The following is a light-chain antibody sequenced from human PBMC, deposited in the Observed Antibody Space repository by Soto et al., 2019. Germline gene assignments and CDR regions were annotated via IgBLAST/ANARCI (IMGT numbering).Light chain of an antibody. CDR1: SSDIGVYNY. V-gene: IGLV2-14*01. CDR2: EVS. Sequence: QSALTQPASVSGSPGQSITISCTGTSSDIGVYNYVSWYQQHPGKAPKLIIYEVSNRPSGVSDRFSASKSGNTASLTISGLQPEDGVDISCSQYPTPTAPGGFGEGPRLTVL. J-gene: IGLJ2*01. CDR3: SQYPTPTAPGG.